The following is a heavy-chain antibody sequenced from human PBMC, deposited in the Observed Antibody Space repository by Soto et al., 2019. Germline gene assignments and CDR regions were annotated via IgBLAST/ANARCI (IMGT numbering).Heavy chain of an antibody. CDR3: ARTWREWSTIWGSNWFDP. J-gene: IGHJ5*02. V-gene: IGHV4-31*03. D-gene: IGHD3-16*01. CDR1: GGSISSGGYY. Sequence: TSETLSLTCTVSGGSISSGGYYWSWIRQHPGKGLEWIGCIYYSGSTYYNPSLKSRVTISVDTSKNQFSLKLSSVTAADTAVYYCARTWREWSTIWGSNWFDPWGQGTLVTVSS. CDR2: IYYSGST.